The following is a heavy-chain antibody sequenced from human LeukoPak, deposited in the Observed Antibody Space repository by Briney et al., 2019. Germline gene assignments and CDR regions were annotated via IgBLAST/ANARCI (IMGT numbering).Heavy chain of an antibody. V-gene: IGHV7-4-1*02. CDR1: GYTFTSYY. J-gene: IGHJ4*02. D-gene: IGHD6-19*01. CDR2: INTNTGNP. CDR3: ARDVLAVAGTSFDY. Sequence: ASVKVSCKASGYTFTSYYMHWVRQAPGQGLEWMGWINTNTGNPTYAQGFTGRFVFSLDTSVSTAYLQISSLKAEDTAVYYCARDVLAVAGTSFDYWGQGTLVTVSS.